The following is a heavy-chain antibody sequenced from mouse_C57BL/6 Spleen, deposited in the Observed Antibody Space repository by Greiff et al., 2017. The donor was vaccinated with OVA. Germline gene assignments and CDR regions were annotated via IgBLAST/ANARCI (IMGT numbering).Heavy chain of an antibody. V-gene: IGHV1-82*01. CDR3: ARRGAAQVYYFDY. D-gene: IGHD3-2*02. J-gene: IGHJ2*01. Sequence: VQLQQSGPELVKPGASVKISCKASGYAFSSSWMNWVKQRPGKGLEWIGRIYPGDGDTNYNGKFKGKATLTADKSSSTAYMQLSSLTSEDSAVYFCARRGAAQVYYFDYWGQGTTLTVSS. CDR1: GYAFSSSW. CDR2: IYPGDGDT.